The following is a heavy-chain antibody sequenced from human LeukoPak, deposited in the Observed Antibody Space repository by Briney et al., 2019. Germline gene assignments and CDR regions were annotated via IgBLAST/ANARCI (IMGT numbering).Heavy chain of an antibody. J-gene: IGHJ4*02. CDR3: ARGRQMRRYFDWLLFFY. CDR1: GGSISSSSYY. D-gene: IGHD3-9*01. V-gene: IGHV4-39*07. Sequence: PSETLSLTCTVSGGSISSSSYYWGWIRQPPGKGLEWIGEINHSGSTNYNPSLKSRVTISVDTSKNQFSLKLSSVTAADTAVYYCARGRQMRRYFDWLLFFYWGQGTLVTVSS. CDR2: INHSGST.